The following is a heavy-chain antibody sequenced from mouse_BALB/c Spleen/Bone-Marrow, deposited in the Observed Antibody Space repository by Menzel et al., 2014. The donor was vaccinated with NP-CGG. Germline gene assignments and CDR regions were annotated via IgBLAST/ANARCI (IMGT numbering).Heavy chain of an antibody. Sequence: VQLQQSGSVLVRPGASVKVSCKASGYTFTSSWIHWAKQRPGRGLEWIGEIHPNSGNTNYNEKFKGKATLTVDTSSSTAYVNLSSRISEDSAVYVGAKPNRHSSSPQTGGQ. D-gene: IGHD2-14*01. CDR2: IHPNSGNT. CDR1: GYTFTSSW. V-gene: IGHV1S130*01. J-gene: IGHJ2*01. CDR3: AKPNRHSSSPQT.